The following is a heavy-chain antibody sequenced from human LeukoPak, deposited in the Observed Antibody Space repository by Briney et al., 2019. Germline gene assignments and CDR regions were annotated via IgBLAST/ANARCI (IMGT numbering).Heavy chain of an antibody. D-gene: IGHD2-21*02. J-gene: IGHJ5*02. CDR3: SRDGEVVTATRGWFDP. Sequence: SVKVSCKASGGTFSSYAISWVRQAPGQGLEWMGGIIPVFGTANYAQKFQGRVTITTDESTSTAYMELSSLGSENTAVYYCSRDGEVVTATRGWFDPWGQGTLVTVSS. CDR2: IIPVFGTA. V-gene: IGHV1-69*05. CDR1: GGTFSSYA.